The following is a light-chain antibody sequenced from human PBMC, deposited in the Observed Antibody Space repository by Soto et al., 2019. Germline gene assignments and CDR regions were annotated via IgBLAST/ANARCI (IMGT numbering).Light chain of an antibody. Sequence: EIVMTQSPATLSVSPGDRATLSCRASQTVSSNLAWYQQKPGQAPRLLIYGASTRATDIPARFSGSGSGTEFTLTISSLQSEGFAVYYCQQYNNWPLTFGGGTKVEIK. V-gene: IGKV3-15*01. CDR3: QQYNNWPLT. J-gene: IGKJ4*01. CDR2: GAS. CDR1: QTVSSN.